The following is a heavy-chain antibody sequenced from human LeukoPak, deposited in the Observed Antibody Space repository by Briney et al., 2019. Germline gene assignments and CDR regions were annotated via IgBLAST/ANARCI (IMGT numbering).Heavy chain of an antibody. CDR1: GFTFDDYA. CDR2: TSWHSGSI. CDR3: AQDAGAGSGYCHIDY. J-gene: IGHJ4*02. Sequence: TGASLLLSCAASGFTFDDYALHWVRPAPRKGLEWVSVTSWHSGSIGYADSVKGRFTISRDNANNSLYLQMSSLKAEDMALYYCAQDAGAGSGYCHIDYWGQGTLVTVSS. D-gene: IGHD2-2*03. V-gene: IGHV3-9*03.